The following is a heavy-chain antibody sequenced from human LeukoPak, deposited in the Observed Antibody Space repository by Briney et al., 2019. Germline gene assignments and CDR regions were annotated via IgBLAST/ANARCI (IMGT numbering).Heavy chain of an antibody. CDR1: GDSLSSRTYY. CDR3: ARLYSGTRPPDY. CDR2: IYYSGRA. V-gene: IGHV4-39*01. D-gene: IGHD3-10*01. J-gene: IGHJ4*02. Sequence: SETLSLTCTVSGDSLSSRTYYWGWIRQPPGKGLEWIGSIYYSGRAYYNPSLKSRVALSVDTSKRRISLKLISVTAADTAVYYCARLYSGTRPPDYWGQGTLVTVSS.